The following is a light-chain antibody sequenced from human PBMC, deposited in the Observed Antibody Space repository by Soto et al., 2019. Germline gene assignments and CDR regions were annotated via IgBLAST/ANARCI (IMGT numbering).Light chain of an antibody. Sequence: TQSPATLSGSPGERTTLSCTASQSVSTNLAWYQQKPGQAPRVLIYNVSTRATGIPARFSGSGSGTEFTLTISSLQSEDFAVYYCQHYSHWPPRTFGQGTKV. CDR3: QHYSHWPPRT. CDR1: QSVSTN. CDR2: NVS. J-gene: IGKJ1*01. V-gene: IGKV3-15*01.